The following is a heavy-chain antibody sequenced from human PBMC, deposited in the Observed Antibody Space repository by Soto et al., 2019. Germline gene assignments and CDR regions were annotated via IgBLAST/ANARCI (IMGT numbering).Heavy chain of an antibody. J-gene: IGHJ4*02. Sequence: QLQLQESGPGLVKPSETLSLTCTVSGGSISSNSYYWGWIRQPPGKGLEWIGSIYYSGITYYNPYLRSRVTLSVDTSKNQFSLRLRSVTAADTAVYYCVRSGSGSYRGQFDYWGQGTLVTVSS. CDR2: IYYSGIT. V-gene: IGHV4-39*01. D-gene: IGHD3-10*01. CDR1: GGSISSNSYY. CDR3: VRSGSGSYRGQFDY.